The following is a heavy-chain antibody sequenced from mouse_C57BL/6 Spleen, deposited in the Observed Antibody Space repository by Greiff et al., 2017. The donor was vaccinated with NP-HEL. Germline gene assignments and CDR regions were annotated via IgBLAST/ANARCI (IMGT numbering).Heavy chain of an antibody. V-gene: IGHV1-82*01. CDR3: ARDGHYAMDY. CDR2: IYPGDGDT. Sequence: QVQLKQSGPELVKPGASVKISCKASGYAFSSSWLNWVKQRPGKGLEWIGRIYPGDGDTNYNGKFKGKATLTADKSSSTAYMQLSSLTSEDSAVYFCARDGHYAMDYWGQGTSVTVSS. D-gene: IGHD2-3*01. CDR1: GYAFSSSW. J-gene: IGHJ4*01.